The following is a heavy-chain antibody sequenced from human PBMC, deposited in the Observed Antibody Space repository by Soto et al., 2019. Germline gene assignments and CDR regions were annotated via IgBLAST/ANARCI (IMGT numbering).Heavy chain of an antibody. CDR3: SRENWFQDY. V-gene: IGHV3-7*03. Sequence: PGGSLRLSCAASGFTFTTYYMTWVRQAPGKGLEWVASIKNDGSEQYYVDSVKGRFTISRDNAKNSLYLQMNSLRAGDTALYYCSRENWFQDYWGQGTLVTVS. J-gene: IGHJ4*02. CDR1: GFTFTTYY. CDR2: IKNDGSEQ. D-gene: IGHD3-10*01.